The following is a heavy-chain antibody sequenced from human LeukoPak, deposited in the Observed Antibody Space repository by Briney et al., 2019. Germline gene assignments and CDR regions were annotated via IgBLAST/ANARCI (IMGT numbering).Heavy chain of an antibody. D-gene: IGHD3-10*01. Sequence: PGGSLEPSCPPPGFTSSSLGMHWARKAPGRGLGWVAAISYDGSNKYYADSVKGRFTFSRDISKNTLYLYLQMNSLRAEDTAVYYCAREGYYATIDYWGQGTLVTVSS. CDR2: ISYDGSNK. J-gene: IGHJ4*02. CDR3: AREGYYATIDY. CDR1: GFTSSSLG. V-gene: IGHV3-33*01.